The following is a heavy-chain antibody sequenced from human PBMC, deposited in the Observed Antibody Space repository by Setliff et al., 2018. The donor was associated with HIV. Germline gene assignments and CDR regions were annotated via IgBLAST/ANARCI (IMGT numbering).Heavy chain of an antibody. Sequence: SETLSLTCTVSGDSITSGNSFWSWIRQSPGKGLEWIGYIYFSGSATHNPTLKSPVSISVDTSKNQFYLTITSVTAADTAVYYCARGRVFCDGDSCYHFDYWGRGILVTVSS. CDR3: ARGRVFCDGDSCYHFDY. CDR2: IYFSGSA. D-gene: IGHD2-21*02. CDR1: GDSITSGNSF. V-gene: IGHV4-31*01. J-gene: IGHJ4*02.